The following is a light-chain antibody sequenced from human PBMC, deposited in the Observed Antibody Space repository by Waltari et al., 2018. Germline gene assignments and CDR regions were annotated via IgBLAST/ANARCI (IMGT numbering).Light chain of an antibody. Sequence: QSALTQPPSASGSPGQSVTISCTGTSSDVGSFNYVSWYQQHPGKAPKLMVYDVSKRPSGFPDRFSGSKSGNPASLTVSGLQPEDEADYYCTSYAGSNNFVFGGGTKLTVL. CDR3: TSYAGSNNFV. CDR2: DVS. J-gene: IGLJ3*02. V-gene: IGLV2-8*01. CDR1: SSDVGSFNY.